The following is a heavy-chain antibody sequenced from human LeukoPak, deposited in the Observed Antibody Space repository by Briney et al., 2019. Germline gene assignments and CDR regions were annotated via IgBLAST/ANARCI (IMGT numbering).Heavy chain of an antibody. Sequence: PGGSLRLSCAASGFTFSSYGMHWVRQAPGKGLEWVADIWYDGSNKYYADSVKGRFTISRDNSKNTLYLQMNSLRAEDTAVYYCARDSYSSGWFDYWGQGTLVTVSS. V-gene: IGHV3-33*01. CDR1: GFTFSSYG. D-gene: IGHD6-19*01. CDR2: IWYDGSNK. CDR3: ARDSYSSGWFDY. J-gene: IGHJ4*02.